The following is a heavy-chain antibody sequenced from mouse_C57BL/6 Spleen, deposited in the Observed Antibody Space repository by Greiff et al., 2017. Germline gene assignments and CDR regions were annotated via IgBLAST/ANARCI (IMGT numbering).Heavy chain of an antibody. J-gene: IGHJ4*01. CDR1: GYSFTSYW. V-gene: IGHV1-55*01. D-gene: IGHD3-2*02. Sequence: VQLQQPGAELVKPGASVKMSCKASGYSFTSYWITWVKQRPGQCLEWIGDIYPGSGSTNYNEKFKSKATLTVDTSSSTAYMQLSSLTSEDSAVYYFARRQLRLREDYAMDYWGQGTSVTVSS. CDR3: ARRQLRLREDYAMDY. CDR2: IYPGSGST.